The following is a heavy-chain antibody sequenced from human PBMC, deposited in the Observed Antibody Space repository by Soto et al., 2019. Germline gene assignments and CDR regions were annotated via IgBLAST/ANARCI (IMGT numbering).Heavy chain of an antibody. CDR2: ISGSGGSI. CDR3: VKGYWKGDV. J-gene: IGHJ6*02. D-gene: IGHD1-1*01. Sequence: GGPLSHYYTGSAFTCNIYAMSWVRQAPGNGLEWVSAISGSGGSIHYADSVKGRFTISRDNSKNTLYLQMDSLRDEDTAVYHCVKGYWKGDVWGQGTTVTVSS. V-gene: IGHV3-23*01. CDR1: AFTCNIYA.